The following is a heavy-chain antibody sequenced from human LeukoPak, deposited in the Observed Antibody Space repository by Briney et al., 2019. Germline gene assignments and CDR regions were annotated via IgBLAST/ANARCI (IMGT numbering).Heavy chain of an antibody. V-gene: IGHV3-30*04. CDR2: ISDDGRHN. CDR1: GFTFGTYA. J-gene: IGHJ4*02. CDR3: ARVYLERLTAGYFDH. D-gene: IGHD2-8*01. Sequence: GRSLRLSCAASGFTFGTYAMNWVRQAPGKGLEWVAVISDDGRHNYYADSVKGRFTISRDNSKSTLYLQMNSLRDDDSAAYFCARVYLERLTAGYFDHWGQGTQVTVSP.